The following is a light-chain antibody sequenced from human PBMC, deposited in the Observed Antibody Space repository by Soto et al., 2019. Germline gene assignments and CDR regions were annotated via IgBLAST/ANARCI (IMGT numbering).Light chain of an antibody. Sequence: EVVLTQSPGTLSLSPGERATLSFRASQSISQSLAWDQQRPGQSPRLLIYDASRRATGIPDRFTGSGFGTDFTLTISRLAPEDLAVYYCQQYGGSPRTFGQGTKVDI. CDR1: QSISQS. CDR3: QQYGGSPRT. CDR2: DAS. V-gene: IGKV3-20*01. J-gene: IGKJ1*01.